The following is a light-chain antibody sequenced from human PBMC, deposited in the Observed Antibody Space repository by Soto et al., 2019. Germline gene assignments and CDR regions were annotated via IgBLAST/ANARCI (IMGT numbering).Light chain of an antibody. CDR2: SNN. V-gene: IGLV1-44*01. J-gene: IGLJ2*01. Sequence: QSVLTQPPSASGTPGQRVTISCSGSSSNIGSNTVNWYQQLPGTAPKLLIYSNNQRPSGVPDRFSGSKSGTSASLAISGHQSEYEADYYCAAWDDSLNVFVVFGGGTKLTVL. CDR1: SSNIGSNT. CDR3: AAWDDSLNVFVV.